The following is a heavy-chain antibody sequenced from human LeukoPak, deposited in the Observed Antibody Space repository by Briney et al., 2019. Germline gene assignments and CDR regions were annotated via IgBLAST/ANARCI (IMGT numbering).Heavy chain of an antibody. V-gene: IGHV4-61*08. CDR3: ARDPRAADYGDYEDAFDI. Sequence: SSETLSLTCTVSGGSISSGGYYWSWIRQHPGKGLEWIGYIYYSGSTNYNPSLKSRVTISVDTSKNQFSLKLSSVTAADTTVYYCARDPRAADYGDYEDAFDIWGQGTMVTVSS. CDR1: GGSISSGGYY. J-gene: IGHJ3*02. D-gene: IGHD4-17*01. CDR2: IYYSGST.